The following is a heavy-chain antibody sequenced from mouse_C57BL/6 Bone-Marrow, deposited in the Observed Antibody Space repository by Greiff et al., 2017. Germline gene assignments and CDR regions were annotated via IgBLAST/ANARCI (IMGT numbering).Heavy chain of an antibody. D-gene: IGHD1-1*02. CDR1: GYTFTSYY. J-gene: IGHJ3*01. Sequence: VQLQQPGAELVRPGTSVKLSCKASGYTFTSYYMHWVKQRPEQGLEWIGRIDSEDGDTEYAPKFPGKATMTADPSSNTAYLQLSSLTSEETAVYYCTTLYGLLTWFAYWGQGTLVTVSA. CDR3: TTLYGLLTWFAY. CDR2: IDSEDGDT. V-gene: IGHV14-1*01.